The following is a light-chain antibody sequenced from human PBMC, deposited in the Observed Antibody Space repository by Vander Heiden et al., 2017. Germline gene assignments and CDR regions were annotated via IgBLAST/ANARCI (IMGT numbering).Light chain of an antibody. CDR2: DTS. CDR3: QQRSDWPLT. V-gene: IGKV3-11*01. Sequence: LVLTQSPATLSFSPGERATLSCRASQSIRTYLAWYQQKPGQAPMLLIYDTSNRATGIPARFSGSGSGTDFTLTISSLEPEDFAVYFCQQRSDWPLTFGGGTKVEIK. CDR1: QSIRTY. J-gene: IGKJ4*01.